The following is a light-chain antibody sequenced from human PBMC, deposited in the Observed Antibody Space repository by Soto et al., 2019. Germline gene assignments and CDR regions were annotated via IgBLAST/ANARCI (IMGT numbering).Light chain of an antibody. CDR3: AAWDYSLSGPV. CDR1: SSNIGSNY. Sequence: QSVLTQPPSASGTPGQRVTISCSGSSSNIGSNYVYWYQQLPGTAPKLLIYRNNQRPSGVPDRLSGSKSGTSASLAISGLRPEDEADYYCAAWDYSLSGPVFGGGTKVTVL. V-gene: IGLV1-47*01. CDR2: RNN. J-gene: IGLJ3*02.